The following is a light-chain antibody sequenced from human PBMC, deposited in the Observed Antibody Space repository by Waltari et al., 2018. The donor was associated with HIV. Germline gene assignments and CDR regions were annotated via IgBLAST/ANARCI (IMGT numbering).Light chain of an antibody. CDR3: QQYDNWTLFT. CDR1: QSIYNN. CDR2: GAS. Sequence: IVMTQSPATLSVSPGERATLSCRASQSIYNNLAWYQQRPGQPPRLLIYGASTRATGIPARFSGSGSGTEFTLTISSLQSEDFAVYWCQQYDNWTLFTFGPGTKVEIK. V-gene: IGKV3-15*01. J-gene: IGKJ3*01.